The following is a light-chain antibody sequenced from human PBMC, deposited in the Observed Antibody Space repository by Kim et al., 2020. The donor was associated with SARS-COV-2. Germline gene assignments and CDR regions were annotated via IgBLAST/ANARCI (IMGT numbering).Light chain of an antibody. CDR3: QSYDSSLSVVV. Sequence: RVTTSCNGSSSNIGAGYDVHWYQQLPGTAPKLLISANNNRPSGVPDRFSGSRSVTSASLAITGLQAEDEADYYCQSYDSSLSVVVFGGGTQLTVL. V-gene: IGLV1-40*01. CDR1: SSNIGAGYD. CDR2: ANN. J-gene: IGLJ2*01.